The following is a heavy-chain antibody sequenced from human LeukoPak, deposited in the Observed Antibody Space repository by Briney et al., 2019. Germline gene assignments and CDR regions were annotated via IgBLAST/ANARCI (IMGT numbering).Heavy chain of an antibody. Sequence: GGSLRLSCAASGFTFSSYGMHWVRQAPGKGLEWVAVISYDGSNKYYADSVKGRFTISRDNSKNTLYLQMNSLRAEDTAVYYCAKDDPRDDSSGYIWGQGTLVTVSS. CDR3: AKDDPRDDSSGYI. J-gene: IGHJ4*02. CDR1: GFTFSSYG. V-gene: IGHV3-30*18. D-gene: IGHD3-22*01. CDR2: ISYDGSNK.